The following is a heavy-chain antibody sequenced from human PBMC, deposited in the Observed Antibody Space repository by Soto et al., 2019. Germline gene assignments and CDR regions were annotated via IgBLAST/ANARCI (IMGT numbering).Heavy chain of an antibody. CDR2: ISSSSSYI. D-gene: IGHD6-6*01. CDR3: ARDLYSSSARYFDY. J-gene: IGHJ4*02. V-gene: IGHV3-21*01. Sequence: EVQLVESGGGLVKPGGSLRLSCAASGFTFSSYSMNWVRQAPGKGLEWVSSISSSSSYIYYADSVKGRFTISRDNAKNSLYLHMNSLRAEDTAVYYYARDLYSSSARYFDYWGQGTLVTVSS. CDR1: GFTFSSYS.